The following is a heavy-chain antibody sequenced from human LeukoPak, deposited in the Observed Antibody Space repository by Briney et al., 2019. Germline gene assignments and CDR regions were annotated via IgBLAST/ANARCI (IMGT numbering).Heavy chain of an antibody. CDR1: GDYISPYY. Sequence: TSESLSLTCSISGDYISPYYWSWIRQPPGKRPEWLGHIYYTGNADYNPSLKSRVTFSLDTSKNHFSLILTSVTPADTAVYFCARGPPHGTEFFDYWGPGILVTVSS. D-gene: IGHD1-26*01. V-gene: IGHV4-59*01. CDR2: IYYTGNA. CDR3: ARGPPHGTEFFDY. J-gene: IGHJ4*02.